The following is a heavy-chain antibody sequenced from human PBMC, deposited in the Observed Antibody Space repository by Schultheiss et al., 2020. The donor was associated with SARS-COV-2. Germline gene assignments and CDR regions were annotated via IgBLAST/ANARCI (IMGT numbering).Heavy chain of an antibody. CDR1: GFTVSSNY. D-gene: IGHD1-26*01. CDR2: IYSGGST. Sequence: GGSLRLSCAASGFTVSSNYMSWVRQAPGKGLEWVSVIYSGGSTYYADSVKGRFTISRDNSKNTLYLQMNSLRAEDTAVYNCASSRGSYGKVDYWGQGTLVTVSS. J-gene: IGHJ4*02. CDR3: ASSRGSYGKVDY. V-gene: IGHV3-53*01.